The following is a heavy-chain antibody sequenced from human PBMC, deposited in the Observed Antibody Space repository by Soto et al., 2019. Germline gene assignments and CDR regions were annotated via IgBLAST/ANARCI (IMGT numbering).Heavy chain of an antibody. CDR2: INPNSGGT. D-gene: IGHD2-2*01. J-gene: IGHJ6*02. V-gene: IGHV1-2*04. Sequence: SSVKASYKASGYTFTCHYMPYVRQTPGQGLEWMGWINPNSGGTNYAQKFQGWVTMTRDASVGTADMELSRLRSDDPALFSCAIDGVVPAAPIFCRDVWGQGTTVTFS. CDR1: GYTFTCHY. CDR3: AIDGVVPAAPIFCRDV.